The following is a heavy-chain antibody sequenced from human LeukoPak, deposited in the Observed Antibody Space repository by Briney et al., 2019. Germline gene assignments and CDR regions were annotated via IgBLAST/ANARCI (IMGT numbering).Heavy chain of an antibody. CDR2: IYHSGST. CDR3: ARDEVQLVQNNYYYYYGMDV. V-gene: IGHV4-38-2*02. Sequence: PSETLSLTCTVSGGSISSYYWSWIRQPPGKGLEWIGSIYHSGSTYYNPSLKSRVTISVDTSKNQFSLKLSSVTAADTAVYYCARDEVQLVQNNYYYYYGMDVWGQGTTVTVSS. J-gene: IGHJ6*02. CDR1: GGSISSYY. D-gene: IGHD1-1*01.